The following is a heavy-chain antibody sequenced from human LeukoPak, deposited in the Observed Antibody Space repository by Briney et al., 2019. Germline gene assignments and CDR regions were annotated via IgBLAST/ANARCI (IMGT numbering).Heavy chain of an antibody. Sequence: PGGSLRLSCAASGFTFSSYAMSWVRQAPGKGLEWVSAISGSGGSTYYADSVKGRFTITRDNSKNTLYLQMNRLRAEDTAVYYCVKQEDSSSSWNYWGQGTLVTVSS. CDR2: ISGSGGST. CDR1: GFTFSSYA. V-gene: IGHV3-23*01. D-gene: IGHD6-13*01. CDR3: VKQEDSSSSWNY. J-gene: IGHJ4*02.